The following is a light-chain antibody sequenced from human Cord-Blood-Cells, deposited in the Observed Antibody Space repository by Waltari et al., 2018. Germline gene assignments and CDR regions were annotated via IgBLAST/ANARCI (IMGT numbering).Light chain of an antibody. J-gene: IGKJ4*01. V-gene: IGKV3-20*01. Sequence: EVELQHSLRSLSLTPCLPTTLSCRASQSVSSSYSAWYQQKPGQAPRLLIYGASSRATGIPDRFSGSGSGTDFTLTISRLEPEDFAVYYCQQYGSSPLTFGGGTKVEIK. CDR3: QQYGSSPLT. CDR2: GAS. CDR1: QSVSSSY.